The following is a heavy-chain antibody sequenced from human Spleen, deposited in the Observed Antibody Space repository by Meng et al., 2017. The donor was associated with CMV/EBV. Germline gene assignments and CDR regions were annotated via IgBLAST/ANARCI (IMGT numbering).Heavy chain of an antibody. J-gene: IGHJ3*02. V-gene: IGHV3-30*04. Sequence: GESLKISCAASGFTFSSYAMHWVRQAPGKGLEWVAVISYDGSNKYYANSVKGRFTISRDNSKNTLYLQMNSLRAEDTAVYYCARDSTGAFEIWGQGTLVTVSS. CDR3: ARDSTGAFEI. D-gene: IGHD2-2*01. CDR1: GFTFSSYA. CDR2: ISYDGSNK.